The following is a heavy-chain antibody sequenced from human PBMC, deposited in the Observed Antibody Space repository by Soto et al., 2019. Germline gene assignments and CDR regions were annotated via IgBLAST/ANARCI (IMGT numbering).Heavy chain of an antibody. V-gene: IGHV3-23*01. Sequence: GGSLRFSCAASGFTFSSYAMSWVRQAPGKGLEWVSAISGSGGSTYYADSVKGRFTISRDNSKNTLYLRMNSLRAEDTAVYYCATLYDFWRRGHWYFDLWGRGTLVTVSS. CDR3: ATLYDFWRRGHWYFDL. J-gene: IGHJ2*01. CDR1: GFTFSSYA. CDR2: ISGSGGST. D-gene: IGHD3-3*01.